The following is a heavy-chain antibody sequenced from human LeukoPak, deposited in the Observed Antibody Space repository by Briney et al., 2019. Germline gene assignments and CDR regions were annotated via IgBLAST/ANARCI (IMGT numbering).Heavy chain of an antibody. J-gene: IGHJ4*02. CDR3: ARGYCTGTSCYKGY. Sequence: SETLSLTCTVSGGSISSGDYYWSWIRQPPGKGLEWIGYIYYSGSTYYNPSLKSRVTISVDTSKNQFSLKLSSVTAADTAVYYCARGYCTGTSCYKGYWGQGTLVTVSS. CDR2: IYYSGST. CDR1: GGSISSGDYY. V-gene: IGHV4-30-4*08. D-gene: IGHD2-2*02.